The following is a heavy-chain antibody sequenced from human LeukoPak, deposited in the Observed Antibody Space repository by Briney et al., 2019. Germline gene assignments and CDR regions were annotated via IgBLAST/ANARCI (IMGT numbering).Heavy chain of an antibody. V-gene: IGHV3-73*01. CDR1: GFTFSGSA. D-gene: IGHD3-3*01. CDR2: IRSKANSYAT. CDR3: TRHGYDFWSGSFDYCYYMDV. Sequence: PGGSLRLSCAASGFTFSGSAMHWVRQASGKGLEWVGRIRSKANSYATAYAASVKGRFTISRDDSKNTAYLQMNSLKTEDTAVYYCTRHGYDFWSGSFDYCYYMDVWGKGTTVTVSS. J-gene: IGHJ6*03.